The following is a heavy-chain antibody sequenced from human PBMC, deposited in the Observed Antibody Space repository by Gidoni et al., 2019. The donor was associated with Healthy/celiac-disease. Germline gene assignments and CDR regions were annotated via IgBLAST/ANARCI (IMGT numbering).Heavy chain of an antibody. J-gene: IGHJ4*02. D-gene: IGHD5-12*01. CDR3: ARGGHYSGYADFDY. V-gene: IGHV4-38-2*01. CDR2: IYHSGST. Sequence: QVQLQESGPGLVKPSETLSLTCAVSGYSISSGYYWGWIRQPPGKGLEWIGSIYHSGSTYYNPSLKSRVTISVDTSKNQFSLKLSSVTAADTAVYYCARGGHYSGYADFDYWGQGTLVTVSS. CDR1: GYSISSGYY.